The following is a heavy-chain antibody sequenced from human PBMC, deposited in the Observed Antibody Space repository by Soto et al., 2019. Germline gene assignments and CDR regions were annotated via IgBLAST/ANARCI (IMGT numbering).Heavy chain of an antibody. CDR2: IFYSGNT. Sequence: QVQLQESGPGLVKPSQTLSLTCTVSGGSISSGGYYWSWIRPHPGKGLEWIGYIFYSGNTYYTPSLKSRVTISVDTSKNQFSLKLSSVTAADTAVYYCARATYYYDSSGYSDRVLDYWGQGTLVTVSS. CDR1: GGSISSGGYY. J-gene: IGHJ4*02. D-gene: IGHD3-22*01. V-gene: IGHV4-31*03. CDR3: ARATYYYDSSGYSDRVLDY.